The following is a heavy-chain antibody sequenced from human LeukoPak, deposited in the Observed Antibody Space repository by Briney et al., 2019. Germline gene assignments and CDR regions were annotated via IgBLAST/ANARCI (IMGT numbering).Heavy chain of an antibody. J-gene: IGHJ4*02. CDR2: TSYDGSNK. D-gene: IGHD3-22*01. CDR3: ARDLSWYYNISHFPPQGEIFDY. CDR1: GFTFSSYA. V-gene: IGHV3-30-3*01. Sequence: EPGGSLRLSCAASGFTFSSYAIHWVRQAPGKGLEWVAVTSYDGSNKYYADSVKGRFTIFRDNSKNTLYLQMDSLRAEDTAVYYCARDLSWYYNISHFPPQGEIFDYWGQGTLVTVSS.